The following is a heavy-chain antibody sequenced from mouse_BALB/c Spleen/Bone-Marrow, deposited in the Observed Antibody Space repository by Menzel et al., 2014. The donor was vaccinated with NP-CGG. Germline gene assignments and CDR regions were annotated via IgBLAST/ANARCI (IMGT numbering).Heavy chain of an antibody. Sequence: EVQLQQSGPELVKPGASVKVSCKASGYAFTNYNLNWVKQSHGKSLEWIGYIDPYSGGTNYNQKFRGKATLTVDKSSSTAYMHLSSLTSEDPAVYYCSRGVLAYFDYWGQGTTLTVSS. V-gene: IGHV1S135*01. D-gene: IGHD2-14*01. CDR1: GYAFTNYN. CDR3: SRGVLAYFDY. J-gene: IGHJ2*01. CDR2: IDPYSGGT.